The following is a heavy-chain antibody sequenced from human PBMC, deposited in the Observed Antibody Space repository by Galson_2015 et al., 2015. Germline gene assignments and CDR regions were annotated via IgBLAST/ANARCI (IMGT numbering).Heavy chain of an antibody. Sequence: ETLSLTCTVSGGSLNFYYWTWIRQPPGKGLEWIGYAYHSGSAIYNPSLKSRVAISLDSANNRISLELRAVSAADTAVYFCARDYSRTPGNWYFDLWGPGTLITVSS. CDR3: ARDYSRTPGNWYFDL. CDR2: AYHSGSA. J-gene: IGHJ2*01. V-gene: IGHV4-59*01. D-gene: IGHD2-15*01. CDR1: GGSLNFYY.